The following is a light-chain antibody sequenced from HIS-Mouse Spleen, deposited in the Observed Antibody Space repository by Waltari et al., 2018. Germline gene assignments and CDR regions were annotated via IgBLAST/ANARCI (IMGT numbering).Light chain of an antibody. CDR1: SSDVGSYNL. CDR3: CSYAGSSTYVV. CDR2: EGS. J-gene: IGLJ2*01. V-gene: IGLV2-23*01. Sequence: QSALTQPASVSGSPGQSITISCTGTSSDVGSYNLVSWYQQHPGKAPKLMIYEGSKRRSGVSNRLSGSKSANTASLTISGLQAEDEADYYCCSYAGSSTYVVFGGGTKLTVL.